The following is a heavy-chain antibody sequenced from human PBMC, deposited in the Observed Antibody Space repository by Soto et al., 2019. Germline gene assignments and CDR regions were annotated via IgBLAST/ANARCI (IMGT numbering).Heavy chain of an antibody. Sequence: PGGSLRLSCAASGFNFGASWMAWVRQAPGKGLEWVSAINSNRSDKNYADSVKGRFTISRDNAKNSLYLQMNSLRAEDTAVYYCVRSLSGFDYWGQGTLVTSPQ. CDR2: INSNRSDK. J-gene: IGHJ4*02. CDR1: GFNFGASW. CDR3: VRSLSGFDY. V-gene: IGHV3-21*01. D-gene: IGHD2-15*01.